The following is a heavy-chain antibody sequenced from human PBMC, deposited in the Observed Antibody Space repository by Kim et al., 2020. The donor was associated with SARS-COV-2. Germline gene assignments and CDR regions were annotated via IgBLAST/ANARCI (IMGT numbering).Heavy chain of an antibody. V-gene: IGHV1-2*06. D-gene: IGHD5-18*01. CDR1: GYTFTVNY. Sequence: ASVKVSCKASGYTFTVNYIHWVRQAPGQGLEWMGRINPTSGGTNSAQQFQGRVTMTRDASINTAYMELNRLRSDDTAIYYCAREGIVDKDMVTDYWGQGTLVTVST. CDR3: AREGIVDKDMVTDY. J-gene: IGHJ4*02. CDR2: INPTSGGT.